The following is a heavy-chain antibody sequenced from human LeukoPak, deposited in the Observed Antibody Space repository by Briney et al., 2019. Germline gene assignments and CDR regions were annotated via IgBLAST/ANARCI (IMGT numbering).Heavy chain of an antibody. V-gene: IGHV4-59*01. CDR2: IHYSGST. D-gene: IGHD5-24*01. CDR3: ARDAGSKWLQFSY. J-gene: IGHJ4*02. CDR1: GVSSGSISGYY. Sequence: SETLSLTCTVSGVSSGSISGYYWNWIRQPPGKGLEWIGYIHYSGSTNYYPSLKSRVTISLDTSKNQFSLKLTSVTAADTAVYYCARDAGSKWLQFSYWGQGTLVTVSS.